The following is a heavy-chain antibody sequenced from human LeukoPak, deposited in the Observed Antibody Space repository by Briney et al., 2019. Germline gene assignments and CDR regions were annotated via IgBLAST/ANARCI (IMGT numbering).Heavy chain of an antibody. V-gene: IGHV1-69*01. Sequence: GASVKVSCKASGGTFSSYAISWVRQAPGQGLEWMGGIIPIFGTANYAQKFQGRVTITADESTSTAYMELSSLRSEDTAVYYCARDIPSPPSGGSPIDLYYYGMDVWGQGTTVTVSS. CDR1: GGTFSSYA. D-gene: IGHD2-15*01. CDR2: IIPIFGTA. J-gene: IGHJ6*02. CDR3: ARDIPSPPSGGSPIDLYYYGMDV.